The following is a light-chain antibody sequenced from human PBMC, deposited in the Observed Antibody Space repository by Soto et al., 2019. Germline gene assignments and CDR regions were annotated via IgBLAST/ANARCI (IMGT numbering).Light chain of an antibody. CDR3: CSYAGNYILV. Sequence: QSALTQPPSVSGSPGQSVTISCTGTSSDVGGYNYVSWYQQHPGKAPKLMIYDVRKRPSGVPDRFSGSKSGNTASLTISGLQAEDEADYYCCSYAGNYILVFGGGTKLTVL. CDR1: SSDVGGYNY. J-gene: IGLJ2*01. CDR2: DVR. V-gene: IGLV2-11*01.